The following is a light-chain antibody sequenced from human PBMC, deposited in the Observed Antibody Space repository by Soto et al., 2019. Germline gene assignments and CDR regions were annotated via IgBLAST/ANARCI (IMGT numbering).Light chain of an antibody. CDR1: SSDVGSYNL. CDR2: EGS. Sequence: QSVLTQPASVSGSPGQSITISCTGISSDVGSYNLVSWYQQHPGKAPKLMIYEGSKRPSGVSNRFSGSKSGNTASLTISGLQAEDEADYYCCSYAGSLPYVVFGGGTKLTVL. CDR3: CSYAGSLPYVV. J-gene: IGLJ2*01. V-gene: IGLV2-23*01.